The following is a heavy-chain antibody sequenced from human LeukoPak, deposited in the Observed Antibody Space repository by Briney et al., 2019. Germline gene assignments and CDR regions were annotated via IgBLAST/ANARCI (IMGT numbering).Heavy chain of an antibody. CDR1: GFTFSSYE. D-gene: IGHD6-6*01. Sequence: PGGSLRLSCAASGFTFSSYEMNWVRQAPGKGLEWVSYISSSGSTIYYADSVKGRFTISRDNAKNSLYLQMNSLRAEDTAVYYCAREEQLVSQTVYWGQGTLVTVSS. J-gene: IGHJ4*02. CDR2: ISSSGSTI. V-gene: IGHV3-48*03. CDR3: AREEQLVSQTVY.